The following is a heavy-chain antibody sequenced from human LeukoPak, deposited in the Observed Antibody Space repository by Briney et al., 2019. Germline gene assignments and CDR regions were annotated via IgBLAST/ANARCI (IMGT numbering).Heavy chain of an antibody. CDR3: ARDLSPLPDYGGDAFDI. CDR1: GYTFTSYG. V-gene: IGHV1-18*01. D-gene: IGHD4-23*01. Sequence: ASVKVSCKASGYTFTSYGISWVRQAPGQGLEWMGWISAYNGNTNYAQKLQGRVTMTTDTSTSTAYMELRSLRSDDTAVYYCARDLSPLPDYGGDAFDIWGQGTMVTVSS. J-gene: IGHJ3*02. CDR2: ISAYNGNT.